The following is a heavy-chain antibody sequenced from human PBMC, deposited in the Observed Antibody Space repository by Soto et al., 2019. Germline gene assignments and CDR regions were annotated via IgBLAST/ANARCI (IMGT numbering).Heavy chain of an antibody. J-gene: IGHJ4*02. V-gene: IGHV4-31*03. CDR3: ARDQAIGGSSY. CDR2: IYYSEST. D-gene: IGHD1-26*01. CDR1: GGSISSGSYY. Sequence: QVQLQESGPGLVKPSQTLSLTCTVSGGSISSGSYYWSWIRQHPGKGLEWIGYIYYSESTYYNPSLKSRVNISVDTSKKQFSLKLSSVAAADTAGYFRARDQAIGGSSYWGQGTLGTGSS.